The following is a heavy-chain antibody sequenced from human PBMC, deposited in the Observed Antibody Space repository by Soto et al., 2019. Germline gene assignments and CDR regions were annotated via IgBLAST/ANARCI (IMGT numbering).Heavy chain of an antibody. D-gene: IGHD2-21*02. CDR2: ISYDGTYK. CDR1: GFTFSNYG. Sequence: QAQLVESGGGVVQPGGPLRLSCAASGFTFSNYGIHWVRQAPGEGLEWVAVISYDGTYKDYAESVQGRFTIARDNPNNTMYLEASSLRQEETAVYCCARESSYCSRDSCSSNDFYYVLDVWGQGTTVIVSS. V-gene: IGHV3-30*03. J-gene: IGHJ6*02. CDR3: ARESSYCSRDSCSSNDFYYVLDV.